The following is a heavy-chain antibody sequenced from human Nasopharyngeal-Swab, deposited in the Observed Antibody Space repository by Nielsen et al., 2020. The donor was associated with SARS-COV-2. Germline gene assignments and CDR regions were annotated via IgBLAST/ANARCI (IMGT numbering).Heavy chain of an antibody. CDR2: ISYSVST. J-gene: IGHJ4*02. CDR3: ARTRAHYDILTGYYIPQQYYFDY. D-gene: IGHD3-9*01. V-gene: IGHV4-31*02. Sequence: SQAPGKGLEWIGYISYSVSTYYNPSLKSRVTISVDTSKNKFSLNLSSVSAADTAVYYCARTRAHYDILTGYYIPQQYYFDYWGQGTLVTVSS.